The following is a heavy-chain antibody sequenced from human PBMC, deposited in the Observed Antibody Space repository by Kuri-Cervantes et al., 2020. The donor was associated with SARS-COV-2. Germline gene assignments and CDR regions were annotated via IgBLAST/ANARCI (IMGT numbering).Heavy chain of an antibody. V-gene: IGHV3-20*04. Sequence: GESLKISCAASGFTFDDYGMSWVRQAPGKGLEWVSGINWNGGSTGYADSVKGRFTISRDNAKNSLYLQMNSLRAEDTAVYYCARGGEDFVQETRNWFEPWGRGTQVTVSS. CDR1: GFTFDDYG. D-gene: IGHD2-8*01. J-gene: IGHJ5*02. CDR2: INWNGGST. CDR3: ARGGEDFVQETRNWFEP.